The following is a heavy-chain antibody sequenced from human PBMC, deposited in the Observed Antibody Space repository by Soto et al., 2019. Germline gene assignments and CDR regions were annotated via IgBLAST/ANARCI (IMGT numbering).Heavy chain of an antibody. D-gene: IGHD3-22*01. CDR1: GFTFSSYG. V-gene: IGHV3-30*03. J-gene: IGHJ4*02. Sequence: GGSLRLSCAASGFTFSSYGMHWVRQAPGKGLEWVAVISYDGSNKYYADSVKGRFTISRDNSKNTLYLQMNSLKTEDTAVYYCTTLTMIVVVSDYWGQGTLVTVSS. CDR3: TTLTMIVVVSDY. CDR2: ISYDGSNK.